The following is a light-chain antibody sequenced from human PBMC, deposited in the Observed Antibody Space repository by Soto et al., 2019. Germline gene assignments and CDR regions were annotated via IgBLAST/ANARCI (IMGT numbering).Light chain of an antibody. Sequence: EIVLAQSPDTLSLSPGERASLSCRASQSVSSNSLAWYQQKAGQAPRLLVYGASSRATGIPDRFSGSGSETDFTFTISRLEPEDFAVYFCQQYGGSRLTFGGATKVEIK. V-gene: IGKV3-20*01. CDR1: QSVSSNS. CDR3: QQYGGSRLT. CDR2: GAS. J-gene: IGKJ4*01.